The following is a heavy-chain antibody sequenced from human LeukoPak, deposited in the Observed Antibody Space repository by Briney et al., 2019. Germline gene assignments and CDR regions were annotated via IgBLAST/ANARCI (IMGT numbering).Heavy chain of an antibody. J-gene: IGHJ4*02. CDR1: GFTFSNYW. V-gene: IGHV3-7*01. CDR2: IQQDGSQK. Sequence: GGSLRLSCAASGFTFSNYWMIWVRQAPGKGLEWVANIQQDGSQKRYADSVRGRFTVSRDNAQTSLYLQMNSLRAEDTAVYYCAREGDIVVVPAAANAVDYWGQGTLVTVSS. CDR3: AREGDIVVVPAAANAVDY. D-gene: IGHD2-2*01.